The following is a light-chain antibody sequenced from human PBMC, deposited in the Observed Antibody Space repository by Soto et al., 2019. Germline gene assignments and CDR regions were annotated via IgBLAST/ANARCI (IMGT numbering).Light chain of an antibody. CDR2: DVV. Sequence: QSALTQPASVSGSPGQSITISCTGTSSDVGGFNSVSWYQQHPGKAPKLMIYDVVNRPSGVSNRFSGSKSGNTASPTISGLRAEDEANYYCSSYTSSTARIFGGGTKLTVL. CDR3: SSYTSSTARI. CDR1: SSDVGGFNS. J-gene: IGLJ2*01. V-gene: IGLV2-14*01.